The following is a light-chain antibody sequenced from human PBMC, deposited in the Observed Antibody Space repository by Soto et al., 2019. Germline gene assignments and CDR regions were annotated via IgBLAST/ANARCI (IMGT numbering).Light chain of an antibody. CDR1: QSVSSSY. V-gene: IGKV3-20*01. CDR2: GAS. Sequence: EIVLTQSPGTLSLSPGERATLSCRASQSVSSSYLAWYQQKPGQAPRLLIYGASSRATGIPDRSSGSGSGTDFTLTISRLEPEDFAVYYCHQYGSSPWTFGQGTKVEIK. CDR3: HQYGSSPWT. J-gene: IGKJ1*01.